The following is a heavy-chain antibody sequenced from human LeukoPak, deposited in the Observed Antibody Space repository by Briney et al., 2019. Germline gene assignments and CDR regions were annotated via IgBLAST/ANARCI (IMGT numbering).Heavy chain of an antibody. Sequence: GGSLRLSCAASGFTFSSYAMSWVRQAPGKGLEWVSAISGSGGSTYYADSVKGRFTISRDNSKNTLYLQMNSLRAEDTAVYYCARDRDGSGWVELDYWGQGTLVTVSS. J-gene: IGHJ4*02. V-gene: IGHV3-23*01. CDR1: GFTFSSYA. D-gene: IGHD6-19*01. CDR3: ARDRDGSGWVELDY. CDR2: ISGSGGST.